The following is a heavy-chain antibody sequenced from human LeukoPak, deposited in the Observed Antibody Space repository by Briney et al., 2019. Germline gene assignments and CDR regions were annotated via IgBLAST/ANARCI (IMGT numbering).Heavy chain of an antibody. CDR2: ISSSGSYI. D-gene: IGHD3-10*01. Sequence: GGSLRLSCAASGLTFSDSAMHWVRQAPGKGLEWVSSISSSGSYIYYADSVKGRFTISRDNAKNTLYLQMNSLRAEDTAVYYCARGGLDYYGSGTYYTGWFDPWGQGTLVTVSS. CDR1: GLTFSDSA. CDR3: ARGGLDYYGSGTYYTGWFDP. V-gene: IGHV3-21*01. J-gene: IGHJ5*02.